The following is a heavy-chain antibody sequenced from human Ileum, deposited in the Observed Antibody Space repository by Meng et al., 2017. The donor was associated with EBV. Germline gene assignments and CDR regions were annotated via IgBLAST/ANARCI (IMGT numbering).Heavy chain of an antibody. D-gene: IGHD4-23*01. J-gene: IGHJ4*02. CDR3: ARAHPVVYFFDY. Sequence: PESGSGLVKPSQTLSLTCAVSGGSISSGGHSWSWIRQPPGKGLEWIGDIQHSGSTYYNPSLKSRVTISVDRSRNQFSLKLSSVTAADTAVYYCARAHPVVYFFDYWGQGTLVTVSS. CDR2: IQHSGST. V-gene: IGHV4-30-2*01. CDR1: GGSISSGGHS.